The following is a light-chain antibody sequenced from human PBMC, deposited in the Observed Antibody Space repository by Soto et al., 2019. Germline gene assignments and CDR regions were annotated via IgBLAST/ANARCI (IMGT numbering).Light chain of an antibody. V-gene: IGLV1-44*01. CDR2: SND. J-gene: IGLJ7*01. CDR3: AAWDDTLRARV. Sequence: QPVLAQPPSASGTPGQRVTISCSGSNSNIGRNDVTWYQQVPGTAPQCLIYSNDQRPSGVPVRISGSPSGTSASLAISGLQSGDEAERYCAAWDDTLRARVFGGRTQRTVL. CDR1: NSNIGRND.